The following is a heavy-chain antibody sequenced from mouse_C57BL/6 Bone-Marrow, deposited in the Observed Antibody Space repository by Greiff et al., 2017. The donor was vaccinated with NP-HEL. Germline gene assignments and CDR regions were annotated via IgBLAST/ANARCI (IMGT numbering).Heavy chain of an antibody. CDR2: INPNNGGT. Sequence: VQLKQSGPELVKPGASVKIPCKASGYTFTDYNMDWVKQSHGKSLEWIGDINPNNGGTIYNQKFKGKATLTVDKSSSTAYMELRSLTSEDTAVYYCARPYGSSSYYFDYWGQGTTLTVSS. CDR3: ARPYGSSSYYFDY. CDR1: GYTFTDYN. J-gene: IGHJ2*01. D-gene: IGHD1-1*01. V-gene: IGHV1-18*01.